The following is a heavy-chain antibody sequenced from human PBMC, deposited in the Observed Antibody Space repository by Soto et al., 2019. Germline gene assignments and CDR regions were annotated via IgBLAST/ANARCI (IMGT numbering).Heavy chain of an antibody. Sequence: GGSLRLSCAASGFTFSSYSMNWVRQAPGKGLEWVSSISSSSSYIYYADSVKGRFTISRDNAKNSLYLQMNSLRAEDTAVYYCALIVVVPAGYRDAFDIWGQGTMVTVSS. V-gene: IGHV3-21*01. CDR1: GFTFSSYS. CDR3: ALIVVVPAGYRDAFDI. D-gene: IGHD2-2*01. CDR2: ISSSSSYI. J-gene: IGHJ3*02.